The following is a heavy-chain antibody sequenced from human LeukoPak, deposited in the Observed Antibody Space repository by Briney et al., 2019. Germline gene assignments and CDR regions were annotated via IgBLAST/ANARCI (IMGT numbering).Heavy chain of an antibody. V-gene: IGHV3-30*04. CDR1: GFTFSSYV. D-gene: IGHD3-22*01. CDR2: ISYDGSNK. J-gene: IGHJ3*02. Sequence: PGGSLRLSCAASGFTFSSYVMHWVRQAPGKGLEWVAVISYDGSNKYYSDSVKGRFTISRDNSKNTLYLQMNSLRDEDTAVYYCARDRPMIVVADAFDIWGQGTMVTVSS. CDR3: ARDRPMIVVADAFDI.